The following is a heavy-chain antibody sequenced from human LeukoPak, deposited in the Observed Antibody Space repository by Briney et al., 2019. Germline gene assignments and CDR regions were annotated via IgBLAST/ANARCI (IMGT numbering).Heavy chain of an antibody. J-gene: IGHJ4*02. CDR2: IYYSGST. CDR1: GGSISSGGYY. Sequence: PSETLSLTCTVSGGSISSGGYYWSWIRQHPGKGLEWIGYIYYSGSTYYNPSLKSRVTISVDTSKNQFSLKLSSVTAADTAVYYCARIPYGSGSYRDYWGQGILVTVSS. CDR3: ARIPYGSGSYRDY. D-gene: IGHD3-10*01. V-gene: IGHV4-31*03.